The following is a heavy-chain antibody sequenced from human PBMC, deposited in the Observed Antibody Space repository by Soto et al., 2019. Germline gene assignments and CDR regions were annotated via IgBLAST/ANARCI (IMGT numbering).Heavy chain of an antibody. CDR3: ASVQYSREGNNEFFDS. V-gene: IGHV4-61*01. Sequence: SETLSLTCSVSGDSVSSYNYYWSWIRQSPGKGLEWIGYIYSSGSTNYNPSLKSRVTISVDTSKNQFSLKLSSVTAADTAVYYCASVQYSREGNNEFFDSWGQATLVTAPQ. J-gene: IGHJ5*01. CDR1: GDSVSSYNYY. D-gene: IGHD3-22*01. CDR2: IYSSGST.